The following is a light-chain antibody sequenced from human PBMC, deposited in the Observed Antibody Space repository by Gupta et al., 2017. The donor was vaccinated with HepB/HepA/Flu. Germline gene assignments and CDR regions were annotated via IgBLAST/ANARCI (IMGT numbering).Light chain of an antibody. Sequence: ALTQSPDSLAVSLGERATINCKSSQSGLYSSDNQNYLAWYQQKPGQPPKLLIYWASTRQVGVTDRVSGHAYGLDFTLTISSRQAEDVPLYYCPEGAGVPPSTF. CDR1: QSGLYSSDNQNY. J-gene: IGKJ2*01. V-gene: IGKV4-1*01. CDR3: PEGAGVPPST. CDR2: WAS.